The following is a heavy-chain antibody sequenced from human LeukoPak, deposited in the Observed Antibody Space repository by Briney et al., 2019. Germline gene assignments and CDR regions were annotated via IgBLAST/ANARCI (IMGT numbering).Heavy chain of an antibody. D-gene: IGHD1-1*01. V-gene: IGHV4-30-2*01. J-gene: IGHJ3*02. CDR2: IYYSGST. CDR1: GDSMTSAGYY. Sequence: SETLSLTCTVSGDSMTSAGYYWSWIRQPPGKGLEWIGYIYYSGSTYYKPSLKSQVTISLDRSKNQLSLRLTSVTAADTAVYYCARALWGGWNEAFDIWGRGTMVSVSS. CDR3: ARALWGGWNEAFDI.